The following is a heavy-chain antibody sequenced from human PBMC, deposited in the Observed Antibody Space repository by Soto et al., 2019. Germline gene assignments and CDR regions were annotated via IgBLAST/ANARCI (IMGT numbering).Heavy chain of an antibody. CDR2: ISAYNGNT. V-gene: IGHV1-18*01. CDR3: AREIAGVYYDSSGYRDY. J-gene: IGHJ4*02. D-gene: IGHD3-22*01. CDR1: GYTFTSYG. Sequence: GASVKVSCKASGYTFTSYGISWVRQAPGQGLEWMGWISAYNGNTIYAQKLQGRVTMTTDTSTSIAYMELRSLRSDDTAVYYCAREIAGVYYDSSGYRDYWGQGTLVTVSS.